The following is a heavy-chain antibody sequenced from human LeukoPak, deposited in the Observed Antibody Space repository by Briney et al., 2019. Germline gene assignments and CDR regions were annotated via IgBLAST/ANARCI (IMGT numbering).Heavy chain of an antibody. CDR1: GFTFSNAW. CDR3: TTAPFWSDYLPFDY. Sequence: GGSLRLSCAVSGFTFSNAWMSWVRQAPGKGLEWVARIRSQTDGGTIDYGAPVKGRFTISRDDSQNTLYLQMNSLKTEDTAVYYCTTAPFWSDYLPFDYWGQGTLVTASS. J-gene: IGHJ4*02. V-gene: IGHV3-15*01. D-gene: IGHD3-3*01. CDR2: IRSQTDGGTI.